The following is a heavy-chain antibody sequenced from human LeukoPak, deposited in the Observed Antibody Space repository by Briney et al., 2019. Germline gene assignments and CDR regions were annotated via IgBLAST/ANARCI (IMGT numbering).Heavy chain of an antibody. CDR3: ASDRGYYYDSSGPPDY. Sequence: GGSLRLSCAASEFSVGSNYMSWVRQAPGKGLEWVSVIYSGGSTYYADSVKGRFTISRDNSKNTLYLQMNSLRAEDTAVYYCASDRGYYYDSSGPPDYWGQGTLVTVSS. V-gene: IGHV3-66*01. CDR1: EFSVGSNY. D-gene: IGHD3-22*01. J-gene: IGHJ4*02. CDR2: IYSGGST.